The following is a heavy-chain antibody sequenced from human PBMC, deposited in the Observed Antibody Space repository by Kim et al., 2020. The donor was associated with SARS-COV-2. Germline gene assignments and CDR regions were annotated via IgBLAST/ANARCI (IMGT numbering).Heavy chain of an antibody. V-gene: IGHV3-23*01. CDR3: AKGMVDKKYVFDL. CDR2: ISGSGHST. CDR1: GFTFNNYA. J-gene: IGHJ2*01. Sequence: GGSLRLSCAASGFTFNNYAMTWVRQAPGKGLEWVSTISGSGHSTYHADSVRGRFTISRDNADNTLYLQMDSLRAEDTAVFYCAKGMVDKKYVFDLWGRGT. D-gene: IGHD2-8*01.